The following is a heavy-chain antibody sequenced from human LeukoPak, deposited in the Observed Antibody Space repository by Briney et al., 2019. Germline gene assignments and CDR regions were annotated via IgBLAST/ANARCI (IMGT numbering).Heavy chain of an antibody. V-gene: IGHV3-74*01. CDR1: GFTFSSYW. J-gene: IGHJ4*02. CDR2: ISDDRSNT. CDR3: ARDHYYSGSGSCHN. Sequence: PGGSLRLSRAASGFTFSSYWMHWVRQAPGKGPVWVSRISDDRSNTNYADSVKGRFTISRDNAKNTLYLQMNSLRAEDTAVYYCARDHYYSGSGSCHNWGQGTLVTVSS. D-gene: IGHD3-10*01.